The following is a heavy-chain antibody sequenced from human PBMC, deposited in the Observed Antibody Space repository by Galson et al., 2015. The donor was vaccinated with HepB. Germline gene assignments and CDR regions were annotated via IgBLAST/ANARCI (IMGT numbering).Heavy chain of an antibody. D-gene: IGHD3-22*01. J-gene: IGHJ4*02. CDR2: IYTSGST. CDR1: GGSISSGSYY. Sequence: TLSLTCTVSGGSISSGSYYWSWIRQPAGKGLEWIGRIYTSGSTNYNPSLKSRVTISVDTSKNQFSLKLSSVTAADTAVYYCARVRGYYDSSGYPRMWYFDYWGQGTLVTVSS. V-gene: IGHV4-61*02. CDR3: ARVRGYYDSSGYPRMWYFDY.